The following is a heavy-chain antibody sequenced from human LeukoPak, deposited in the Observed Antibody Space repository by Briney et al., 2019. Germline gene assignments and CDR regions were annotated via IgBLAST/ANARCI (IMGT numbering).Heavy chain of an antibody. V-gene: IGHV1-69*13. J-gene: IGHJ4*02. D-gene: IGHD5-18*01. CDR3: ATLGYTAMAVYY. CDR1: GGTFSSYA. CDR2: IIPIFGTA. Sequence: SVKVSCKASGGTFSSYAISWVRQAPGQGLEWMGGIIPIFGTANYAQKFQGRVTITADESTSTAYMELSSLRSEDTAVYYCATLGYTAMAVYYWGQGTLATVSS.